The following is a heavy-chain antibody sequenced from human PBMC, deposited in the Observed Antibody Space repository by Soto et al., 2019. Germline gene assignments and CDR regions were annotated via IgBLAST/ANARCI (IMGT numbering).Heavy chain of an antibody. V-gene: IGHV1-8*01. CDR3: ARGVTAGVDY. CDR2: MQPSSGRT. D-gene: IGHD1-26*01. Sequence: QVQRVQSGAEVREPGASVKVSCKASGYSFTSLDINWVRQTTGQGLEWMGWMQPSSGRTGYAQKFQGRVPMTRDTSINTAYMELSSLTSDDTAFYYCARGVTAGVDYWGQGTLVTVSS. J-gene: IGHJ4*02. CDR1: GYSFTSLD.